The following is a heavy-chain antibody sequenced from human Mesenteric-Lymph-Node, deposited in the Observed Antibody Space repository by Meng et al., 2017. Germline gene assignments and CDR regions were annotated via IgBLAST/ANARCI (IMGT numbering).Heavy chain of an antibody. J-gene: IGHJ3*02. CDR3: ARVPGYGDYVSAFDI. Sequence: SVKVSCKASGGTFSSYTISWVRQAPGQGLEWMGRIIPILGIANYAQKFQGRVTITADKSTSTAYMELSSLRSEDTAVYYCARVPGYGDYVSAFDIWGQGTMVTVSS. CDR2: IIPILGIA. V-gene: IGHV1-69*02. D-gene: IGHD4-17*01. CDR1: GGTFSSYT.